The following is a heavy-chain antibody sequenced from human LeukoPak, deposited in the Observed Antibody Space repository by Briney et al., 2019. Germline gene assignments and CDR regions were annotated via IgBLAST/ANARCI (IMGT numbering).Heavy chain of an antibody. CDR2: ISSSSSYI. CDR1: GFTFSSYS. J-gene: IGHJ4*02. CDR3: ARDRAWNYFDY. V-gene: IGHV3-21*01. D-gene: IGHD3-3*01. Sequence: GGSLRLSCAASGFTFSSYSMNWVRQAPGKGLEWVSSISSSSSYIYYADSVKGRFTISRDNAKNSLYLQMNSLRAEDTAVYYCARDRAWNYFDYWGQGTLVTVSS.